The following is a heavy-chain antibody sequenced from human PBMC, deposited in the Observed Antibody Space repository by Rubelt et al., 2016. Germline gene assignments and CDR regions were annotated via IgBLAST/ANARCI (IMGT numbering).Heavy chain of an antibody. V-gene: IGHV4-34*02. D-gene: IGHD2-2*01. CDR2: INLGGSS. Sequence: QVQLQQGGAGLLKPSETLSLTCAVYGGSFSGYYWSWIRQPPGKGLEWIGEINLGGSSNYNPSLKTRVTISVDTSKNQFSLTVNSVTAADTAVYYCAGDFGSSTSCYYGVCYYGMDVWGQGTTVTVSS. CDR3: AGDFGSSTSCYYGVCYYGMDV. J-gene: IGHJ6*02. CDR1: GGSFSGYY.